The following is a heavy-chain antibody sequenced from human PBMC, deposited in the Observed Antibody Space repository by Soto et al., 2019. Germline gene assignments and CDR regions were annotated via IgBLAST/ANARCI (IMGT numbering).Heavy chain of an antibody. J-gene: IGHJ5*02. CDR1: GYTFTSYY. V-gene: IGHV1-46*01. CDR2: INPSGGNT. Sequence: ASVKVSCKASGYTFTSYYMHWVRQAPGQGLEWMGIINPSGGNTNYAQKLQGRVTMTTDTSTSTAYMELRSLRSDDTAVYYCAREKGEGYCSGGSCYSRIRFDPWGQGTLVTVSS. D-gene: IGHD2-15*01. CDR3: AREKGEGYCSGGSCYSRIRFDP.